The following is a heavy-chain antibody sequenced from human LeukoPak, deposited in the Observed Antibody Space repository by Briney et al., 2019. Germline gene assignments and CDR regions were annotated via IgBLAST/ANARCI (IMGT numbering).Heavy chain of an antibody. J-gene: IGHJ4*02. CDR2: IYYSGST. V-gene: IGHV4-39*01. CDR1: GGSISSSSYY. CDR3: ARQGAGGSDY. Sequence: PSETLSLTCTVSGGSISSSSYYWGWIRQPPGKGLEWIGSIYYSGSTYYNPSLKSRVTISVDTSKNQFSLKLSSVTAADTAVYYCARQGAGGSDYWGQGTLVTVSS. D-gene: IGHD2-8*02.